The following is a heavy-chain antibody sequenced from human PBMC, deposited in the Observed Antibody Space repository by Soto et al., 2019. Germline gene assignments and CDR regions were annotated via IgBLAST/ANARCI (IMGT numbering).Heavy chain of an antibody. Sequence: QLQLQESGPGLVKPSETLSLTCTVSGGSISSSSYYWGWIRQPPGKGLEWIGSIYYSGSTYYNPSLKSRVPISVDTSKNQFSLKLSSVTAADTAVYYCARHPPSPSGWSGGRGWFDPWGQGTLVTVSS. V-gene: IGHV4-39*01. CDR2: IYYSGST. D-gene: IGHD6-19*01. CDR3: ARHPPSPSGWSGGRGWFDP. J-gene: IGHJ5*02. CDR1: GGSISSSSYY.